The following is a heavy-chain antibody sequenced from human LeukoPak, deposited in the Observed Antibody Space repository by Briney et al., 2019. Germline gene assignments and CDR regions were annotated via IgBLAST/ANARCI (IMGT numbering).Heavy chain of an antibody. J-gene: IGHJ5*02. Sequence: PSETLSLTCTVSGRSITNYYWSWIRQPPGQGLEWIGYIYYSGDTNSNPSLKSRVTISLDTSKNQFSLKLSSVTAADTAVYYCARGGRYSSLQLWNWFDPWGQGTLVTVSS. CDR3: ARGGRYSSLQLWNWFDP. CDR1: GRSITNYY. D-gene: IGHD6-13*01. CDR2: IYYSGDT. V-gene: IGHV4-59*12.